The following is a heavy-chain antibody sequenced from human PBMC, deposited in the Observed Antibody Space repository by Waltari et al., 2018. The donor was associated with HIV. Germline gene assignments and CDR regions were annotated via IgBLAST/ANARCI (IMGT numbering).Heavy chain of an antibody. J-gene: IGHJ5*02. CDR3: ARDSGLFMYDSRRAVLNWFDP. V-gene: IGHV4-39*07. D-gene: IGHD3-9*01. CDR1: GGSMHTRSYH. CDR2: IHYNGRT. Sequence: QFKLQESGPRLRKPSETLSLTCTISGGSMHTRSYHWGWVRQPPGKGLEWIGNIHYNGRTFYNPSLQSRVTLSLDKSDNQFFLNFISVIAADTAVYYCARDSGLFMYDSRRAVLNWFDPWGQGLLVTVSS.